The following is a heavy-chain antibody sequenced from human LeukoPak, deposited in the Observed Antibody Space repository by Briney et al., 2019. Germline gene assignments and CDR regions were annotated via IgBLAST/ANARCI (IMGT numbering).Heavy chain of an antibody. CDR3: AKVGESGGVWKYYFDY. CDR1: GFTFSSYA. J-gene: IGHJ4*02. D-gene: IGHD2-15*01. V-gene: IGHV3-23*01. Sequence: GGSLRLSCAASGFTFSSYAMSLVRQAPGKGLQWVSGISGGGGSTYYADSVKGRFTISRDNSKNTLYLQMNSLRAEDTAVYYCAKVGESGGVWKYYFDYWGQGTLVTVSS. CDR2: ISGGGGST.